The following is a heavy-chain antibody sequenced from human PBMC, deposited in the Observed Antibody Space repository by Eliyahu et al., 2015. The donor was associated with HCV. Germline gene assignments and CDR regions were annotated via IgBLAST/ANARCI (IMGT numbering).Heavy chain of an antibody. CDR1: GGSISRGGYY. V-gene: IGHV4-31*03. J-gene: IGHJ5*02. Sequence: QVQLQESGPGLVKPSQTLSLTCTVSGGSISRGGYYWSWIRQYPGKGLEWIGYIYYTGNTHYNPSLKSRVTISADTSKNQFSLNLNSVTAADTAVYYCAREDYRSPNWFDPWGQGTLVTVSS. CDR3: AREDYRSPNWFDP. D-gene: IGHD6-19*01. CDR2: IYYTGNT.